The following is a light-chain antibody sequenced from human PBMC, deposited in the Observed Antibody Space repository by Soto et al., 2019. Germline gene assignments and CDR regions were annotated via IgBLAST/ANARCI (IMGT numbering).Light chain of an antibody. CDR2: DNY. CDR1: SSDVGNYNL. V-gene: IGLV2-23*01. J-gene: IGLJ2*01. Sequence: QPVLTQPASVSGSPGQSITISCTGTSSDVGNYNLVSWYQQHPGKAPKLVIYDNYKRPSGVSNRFSGSKSGNTASLTISGLQAEDEADYHCCSYAGSSTYVLFGGGTKVTVL. CDR3: CSYAGSSTYVL.